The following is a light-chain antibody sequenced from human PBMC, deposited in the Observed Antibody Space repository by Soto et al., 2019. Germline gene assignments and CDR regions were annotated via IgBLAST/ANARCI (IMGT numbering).Light chain of an antibody. V-gene: IGLV2-11*01. CDR3: CSYAGSYPYV. CDR2: DVS. CDR1: SSDVGGYNY. Sequence: QSVLTQPRSVSGSPGQSVTISCTGTSSDVGGYNYVSWYQQHPGKAPKLVIYDVSKRPSGVPDRFSGSKSGNTASLTISGLRAEDEADYYCCSYAGSYPYVFGTGTKVTVL. J-gene: IGLJ1*01.